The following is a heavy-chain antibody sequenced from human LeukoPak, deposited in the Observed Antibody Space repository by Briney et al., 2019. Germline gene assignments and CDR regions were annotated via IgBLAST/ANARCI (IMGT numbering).Heavy chain of an antibody. V-gene: IGHV3-30*10. Sequence: GRSLRLSCAASGFTFSSYAMHWVRQAPSNGREWVAGISYDGSNKYYTDSVKGRFAISRDNSKNTLYLQMTSLRAEDTAVYYCARSGSSWRAVYSWFDLWGQGTLVTVSS. CDR2: ISYDGSNK. CDR3: ARSGSSWRAVYSWFDL. CDR1: GFTFSSYA. D-gene: IGHD6-13*01. J-gene: IGHJ5*02.